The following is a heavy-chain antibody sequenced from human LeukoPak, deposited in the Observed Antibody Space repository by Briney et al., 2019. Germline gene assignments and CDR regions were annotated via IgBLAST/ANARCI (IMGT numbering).Heavy chain of an antibody. CDR3: ARRLYSSSWYWLDP. V-gene: IGHV4-59*08. CDR1: GGSVSRFY. D-gene: IGHD6-13*01. Sequence: SETLSLTCTVSGGSVSRFYLSWIRQPPGKGLEWIGYIYYTGSTNYNPSLKSRVTIPVDPSMNQFSLRLSSVNAADTAVYYCARRLYSSSWYWLDPWGQGILVTVSS. J-gene: IGHJ5*02. CDR2: IYYTGST.